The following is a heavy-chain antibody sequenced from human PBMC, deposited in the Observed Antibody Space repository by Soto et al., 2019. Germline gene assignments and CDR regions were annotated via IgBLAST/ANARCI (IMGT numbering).Heavy chain of an antibody. CDR1: GFTFSNAW. J-gene: IGHJ6*02. Sequence: EVQLVESGGGLVQPGGSLRLSCAASGFTFSNAWMSWVRQAPGKGLEWVGRIKSKTDGGTTDYAAPVKGRFTISRDDSKNTLYLQMNSLKTEDTAVYYCTTTGGYYYYGMDVWGQGTTVTVSS. D-gene: IGHD3-10*01. CDR3: TTTGGYYYYGMDV. V-gene: IGHV3-15*01. CDR2: IKSKTDGGTT.